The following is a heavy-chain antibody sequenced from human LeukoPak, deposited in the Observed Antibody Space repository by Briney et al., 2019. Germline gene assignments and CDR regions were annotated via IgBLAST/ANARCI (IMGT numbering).Heavy chain of an antibody. D-gene: IGHD3-22*01. CDR3: ARQAQEAYYYDSSGPDVFYFDY. V-gene: IGHV1-2*04. Sequence: AASVKVSCKASGYTFTGYYMHWVRQAPGQGLEWMGWINPNSGGTNYAQKFQGWVTMTRDTSISTAYMELSRLRSDDTAVYYCARQAQEAYYYDSSGPDVFYFDYWGQGTLVTVSS. J-gene: IGHJ4*02. CDR2: INPNSGGT. CDR1: GYTFTGYY.